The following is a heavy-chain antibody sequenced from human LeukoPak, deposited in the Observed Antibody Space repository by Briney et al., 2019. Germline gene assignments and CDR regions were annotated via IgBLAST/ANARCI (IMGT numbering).Heavy chain of an antibody. CDR2: IYSAGST. CDR1: GVTVSYNF. J-gene: IGHJ4*02. CDR3: ARGGQWGSSSPLDY. V-gene: IGHV3-66*01. D-gene: IGHD6-6*01. Sequence: PGGSLRLSCAASGVTVSYNFMSWVRQAPGKGLEWVSIIYSAGSTYYADSVRGGFTISRDNSKNTLSLQMNNLRSEHTAVYYCARGGQWGSSSPLDYWGQGTQVTVSS.